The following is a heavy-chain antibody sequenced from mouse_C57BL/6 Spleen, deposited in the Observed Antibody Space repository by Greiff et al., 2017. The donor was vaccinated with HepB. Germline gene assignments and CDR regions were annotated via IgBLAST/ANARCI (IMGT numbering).Heavy chain of an antibody. CDR1: GYSITSGYY. CDR2: ISYDGSN. V-gene: IGHV3-6*01. CDR3: ARDYYGPMDYFDY. D-gene: IGHD1-1*01. Sequence: EVKLLESGPGLVKPSQSLSLTCSVTGYSITSGYYWNWIRQFPGNKLEWMGYISYDGSNNYNPSLKNRISITRDTSKNQFFLKLNSVTTEDTATYYCARDYYGPMDYFDYWGQGTTLTVSS. J-gene: IGHJ2*01.